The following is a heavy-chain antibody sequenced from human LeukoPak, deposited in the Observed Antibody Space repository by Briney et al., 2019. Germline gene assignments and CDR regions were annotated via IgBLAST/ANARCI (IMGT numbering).Heavy chain of an antibody. CDR1: GFTFTTFA. J-gene: IGHJ4*02. CDR2: MRGGGGRGT. CDR3: AKGYYGGSATHFDS. D-gene: IGHD4-23*01. Sequence: PGGSRRLSFAASGFTFTTFAMTWVLQSPGKGLDRVAVMRGGGGRGTYYAASVEGWFTISRDNSKNTLFLEMNSLRAEDTALYYCAKGYYGGSATHFDSWGQGIVVTVSS. V-gene: IGHV3-23*01.